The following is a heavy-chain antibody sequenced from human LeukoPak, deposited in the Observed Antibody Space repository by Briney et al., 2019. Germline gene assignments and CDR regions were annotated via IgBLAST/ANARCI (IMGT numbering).Heavy chain of an antibody. V-gene: IGHV3-30*02. Sequence: GGSLRLSCVASGFTFSSNGMHWVRRAPGKGLEWVTFIQYDGSKKYYADSVKGRFTISRDNSKNTLYLQMNSLRAEDTAVYYCVRDWGYDSSGYWQKYFDTWGQGTLVTVSS. CDR2: IQYDGSKK. J-gene: IGHJ4*02. D-gene: IGHD3-22*01. CDR3: VRDWGYDSSGYWQKYFDT. CDR1: GFTFSSNG.